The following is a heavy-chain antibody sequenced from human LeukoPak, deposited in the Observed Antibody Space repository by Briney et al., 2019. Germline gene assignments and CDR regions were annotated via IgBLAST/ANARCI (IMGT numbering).Heavy chain of an antibody. V-gene: IGHV3-74*01. CDR3: ARDTLIAAPKTGTVTRIGWFDT. D-gene: IGHD6-13*01. J-gene: IGHJ5*02. Sequence: GGSLRLSCAASGFTFSSYWMHWVRQAPGKGLVWVSRINSDGGSTAYADSVKGRFTISRDNSKNTLFLQMNSLRADDTAVYYCARDTLIAAPKTGTVTRIGWFDTWGQGTLVTVSS. CDR2: INSDGGST. CDR1: GFTFSSYW.